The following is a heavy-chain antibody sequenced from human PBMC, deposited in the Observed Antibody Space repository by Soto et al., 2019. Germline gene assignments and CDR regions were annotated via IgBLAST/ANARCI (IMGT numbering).Heavy chain of an antibody. D-gene: IGHD6-13*01. J-gene: IGHJ5*02. CDR3: ARRRSSWYVDP. CDR2: IYYSGST. V-gene: IGHV4-39*01. Sequence: PSETLSLTCTVSGDSISSSSYYWGWIRQPPGKGLEWIGSIYYSGSTYYNPSLKSRVTISVDTSKNQFSLKLSSVTAADTAVYYCARRRSSWYVDPWGQGTLVTVSS. CDR1: GDSISSSSYY.